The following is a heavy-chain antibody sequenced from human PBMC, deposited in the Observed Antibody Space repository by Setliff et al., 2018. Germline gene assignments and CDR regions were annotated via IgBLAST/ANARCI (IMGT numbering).Heavy chain of an antibody. CDR2: ISSTGISI. Sequence: GSLRLSCSASGFTFSRYAMHWVRQAPGKGLESVSAISSTGISIYYADSVKGRFSISRDDAKNTLYLQMSSLRADDTAVYYCVKDPSVYGADSGSIWGQGTMVTVSS. CDR1: GFTFSRYA. CDR3: VKDPSVYGADSGSI. V-gene: IGHV3-64D*09. D-gene: IGHD2-21*02. J-gene: IGHJ3*02.